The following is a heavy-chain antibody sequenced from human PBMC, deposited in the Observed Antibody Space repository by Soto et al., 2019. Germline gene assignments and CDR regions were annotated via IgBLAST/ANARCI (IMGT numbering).Heavy chain of an antibody. J-gene: IGHJ3*02. CDR2: INHSGST. CDR1: GGSFSGYY. V-gene: IGHV4-34*01. CDR3: AASLSTQYYDSSGYYTDFDI. D-gene: IGHD3-22*01. Sequence: PSETLSLTCAVYGGSFSGYYWSWIRQPPGTGLEWIGSINHSGSTYYDPSLKSRVTISVDTYKNQFSLKLSSVTAADRAVYYCAASLSTQYYDSSGYYTDFDIWGQGIMVTVSS.